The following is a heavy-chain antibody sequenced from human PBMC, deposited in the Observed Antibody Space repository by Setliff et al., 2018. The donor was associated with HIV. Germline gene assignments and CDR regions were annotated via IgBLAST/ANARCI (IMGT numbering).Heavy chain of an antibody. Sequence: RASVKVSCKASGYTFTTYPISWVRQAPGQGLEWMGWISGYDGNTNSAQKLQGRVTMTTHTSTNTAYLEVGSLRSEDTAVYYCAKGYYHDSRGYPTGPAFDIWGQGTMVTVSS. V-gene: IGHV1-18*01. CDR3: AKGYYHDSRGYPTGPAFDI. J-gene: IGHJ3*02. D-gene: IGHD3-22*01. CDR2: ISGYDGNT. CDR1: GYTFTTYP.